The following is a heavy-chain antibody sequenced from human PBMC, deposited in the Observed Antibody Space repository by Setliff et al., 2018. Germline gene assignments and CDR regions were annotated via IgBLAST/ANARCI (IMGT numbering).Heavy chain of an antibody. CDR3: ARDRGGTAIANWFDR. CDR1: GGSFSSFS. D-gene: IGHD2-21*01. CDR2: IMPIFGST. V-gene: IGHV1-69*08. J-gene: IGHJ5*02. Sequence: SVKVSCKASGGSFSSFSIHWVRQAPGQGLEWMGRIMPIFGSTNYAQNFQGRVTITADKSTSTAYMDLSSLRSEDSAVYYCARDRGGTAIANWFDRWGQGTRVTVSS.